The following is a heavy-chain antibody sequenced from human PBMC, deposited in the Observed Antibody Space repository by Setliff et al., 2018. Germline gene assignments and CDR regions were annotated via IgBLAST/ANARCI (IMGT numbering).Heavy chain of an antibody. Sequence: GGSLRLSCAASGLTFSSYWMTWVRQAPGKGLEWLANIKQDGSEIYSVDSVKGRFTISRDDSKSIAYLQMNSLRAEDTAVYYCATKAVAGTGGQGTLVTVSS. V-gene: IGHV3-7*03. CDR3: ATKAVAGT. J-gene: IGHJ4*02. D-gene: IGHD6-19*01. CDR2: IKQDGSEI. CDR1: GLTFSSYW.